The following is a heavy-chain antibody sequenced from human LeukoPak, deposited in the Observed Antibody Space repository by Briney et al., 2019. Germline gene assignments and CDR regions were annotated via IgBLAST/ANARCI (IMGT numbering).Heavy chain of an antibody. CDR3: AALDNGCDY. J-gene: IGHJ4*02. CDR1: GFTFTTYW. Sequence: PGGSLRLSCAASGFTFTTYWMTWVRQAPGKGLEWVANIKQDGSEKYYVDSVKGRFTISRDNAKNSLYLQMNSLRAEDTAVYYCAALDNGCDYWGQGTLVTVSS. CDR2: IKQDGSEK. V-gene: IGHV3-7*01. D-gene: IGHD1-14*01.